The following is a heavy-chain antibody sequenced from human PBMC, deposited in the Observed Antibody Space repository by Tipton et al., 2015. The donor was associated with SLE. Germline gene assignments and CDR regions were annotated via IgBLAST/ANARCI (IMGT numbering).Heavy chain of an antibody. CDR2: IYYSGST. V-gene: IGHV4-39*07. CDR3: ARQGTTRSPFDY. Sequence: LRLSCTVSGGSISSSNYYWGWIRQPPGKGLEWIGTIYYSGSTYYNPSLKSRVTISVDTSKNQFSLKLNSVTAGDTAVYYCARQGTTRSPFDYWGQGTLVTVSS. D-gene: IGHD1-14*01. J-gene: IGHJ4*02. CDR1: GGSISSSNYY.